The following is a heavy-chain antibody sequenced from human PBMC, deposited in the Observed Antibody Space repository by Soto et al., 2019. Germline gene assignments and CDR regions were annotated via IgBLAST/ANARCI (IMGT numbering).Heavy chain of an antibody. CDR1: GFTFSGYA. Sequence: EVQLLESGGGLVQPGGSLRLSCAASGFTFSGYAMSWVRQAPGKGLEWVSSISNSGDRTFYADSVEGRFTISRDNSKNTLYLEINSLRAGDTAIYYCIQGYFYDAWGQGTLVTVSS. V-gene: IGHV3-23*01. D-gene: IGHD3-22*01. CDR3: IQGYFYDA. CDR2: ISNSGDRT. J-gene: IGHJ4*02.